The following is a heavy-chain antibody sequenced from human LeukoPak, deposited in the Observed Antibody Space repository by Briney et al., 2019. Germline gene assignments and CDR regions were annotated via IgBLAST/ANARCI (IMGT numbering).Heavy chain of an antibody. J-gene: IGHJ6*03. Sequence: GGSLRLSCAASGFTFGNAWMSWVRQAPGKGLEWVGRIKSKTDGGTTDYAAPVKGRFTISRDDSKNTLYLQMNSLKTEDTAVYYCTTVERNYFNYYYMDVWGKGTTVTVSS. CDR3: TTVERNYFNYYYMDV. CDR1: GFTFGNAW. D-gene: IGHD1-14*01. CDR2: IKSKTDGGTT. V-gene: IGHV3-15*01.